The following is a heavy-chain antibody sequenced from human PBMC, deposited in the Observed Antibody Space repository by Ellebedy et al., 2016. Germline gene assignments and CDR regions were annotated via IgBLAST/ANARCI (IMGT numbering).Heavy chain of an antibody. CDR3: AGTAAAGTSVDYYYYYMDV. D-gene: IGHD6-13*01. Sequence: SETLSLTXTVSGGSISSYYWSWIRQPPGKGLEWIGYIYYSGSTNYNPSLKSRVTISVDTSKNQFSLKLSSVTAADTAVYYCAGTAAAGTSVDYYYYYMDVWGKGTTVTVSS. CDR2: IYYSGST. J-gene: IGHJ6*03. V-gene: IGHV4-59*13. CDR1: GGSISSYY.